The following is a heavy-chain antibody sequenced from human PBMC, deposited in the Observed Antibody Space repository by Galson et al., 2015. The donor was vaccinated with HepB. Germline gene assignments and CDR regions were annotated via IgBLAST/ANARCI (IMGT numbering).Heavy chain of an antibody. CDR2: IIPIFGTA. Sequence: SVKVSCKASGGTFGSYAISWVRQAPGQGLEWMGGIIPIFGTANYAQKFQGRVTITADESTSTAYMELSSLRSEDTAVYYCARAYCSSTSCYTWDYYYMDVWGKGTTVTVSS. V-gene: IGHV1-69*13. CDR1: GGTFGSYA. CDR3: ARAYCSSTSCYTWDYYYMDV. J-gene: IGHJ6*03. D-gene: IGHD2-2*02.